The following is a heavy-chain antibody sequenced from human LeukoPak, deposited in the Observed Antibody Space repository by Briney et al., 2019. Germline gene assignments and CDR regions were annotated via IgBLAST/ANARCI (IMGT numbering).Heavy chain of an antibody. CDR2: VWYDGSNK. V-gene: IGHV3-33*01. CDR1: GFTFSNDG. CDR3: ASVQASLDY. D-gene: IGHD2-2*01. J-gene: IGHJ4*02. Sequence: GGSLRLSCAASGFTFSNDGMHWVRQAPGKGLAWVAVVWYDGSNKYYADSVKGRFTISRDNSKNTVYLQMNSLRAEDTAVYYCASVQASLDYWGQGTLVTVSS.